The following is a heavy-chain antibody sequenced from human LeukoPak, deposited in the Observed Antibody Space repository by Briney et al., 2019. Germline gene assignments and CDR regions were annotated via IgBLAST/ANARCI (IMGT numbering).Heavy chain of an antibody. J-gene: IGHJ4*02. CDR2: ISAHDGTR. D-gene: IGHD6-25*01. CDR3: ARRSTLYSSGRFYFDY. Sequence: ASVKVSCKASGYTFTNYGITRVRQAPGQGLEWMGWISAHDGTRNYALKHEDRVTMTTDTSTSTAYMELRGLRSDDTAVYYCARRSTLYSSGRFYFDYWGQGSLVTVSS. V-gene: IGHV1-18*01. CDR1: GYTFTNYG.